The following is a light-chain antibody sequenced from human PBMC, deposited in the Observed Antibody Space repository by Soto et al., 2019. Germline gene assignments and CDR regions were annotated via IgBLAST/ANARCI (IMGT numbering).Light chain of an antibody. CDR3: LRYGRSPGWT. V-gene: IGKV3-20*01. CDR1: QSVDSNF. CDR2: ATS. J-gene: IGKJ1*01. Sequence: EVVLTQSPGALSLSPGERAALSCRASQSVDSNFLAWYQQRPGQAPRLLIYATSSRATGIPARFSGSGSGTDFTLTISRLEPEDFAVYYCLRYGRSPGWTFGQGTRGEIK.